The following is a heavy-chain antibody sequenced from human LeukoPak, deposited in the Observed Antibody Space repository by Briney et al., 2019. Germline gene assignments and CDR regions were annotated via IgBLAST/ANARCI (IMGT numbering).Heavy chain of an antibody. D-gene: IGHD1-26*01. CDR1: GFTFSSYE. Sequence: GGSLRLSCAASGFTFSSYEMNWVRQAPGKGLEWVSYISSSGSTIYYADSVKGRFTISRDNAKNSLYLQMNSLRAEDTAVYYCASPHELGYSGSYEDYWGQGTLVTVPS. CDR3: ASPHELGYSGSYEDY. CDR2: ISSSGSTI. V-gene: IGHV3-48*03. J-gene: IGHJ4*02.